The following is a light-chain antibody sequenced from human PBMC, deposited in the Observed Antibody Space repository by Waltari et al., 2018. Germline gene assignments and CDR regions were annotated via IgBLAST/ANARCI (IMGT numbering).Light chain of an antibody. Sequence: DIQMTQSPSSLSASVGDRVTITCWASQDITNYLAWFQQKPGTAPKSLISAASSLQSGVPSKFSGSGSGTNFTLTISSLQPEDFATYYCQQFDSYPITFGQGTRLEIK. CDR2: AAS. CDR3: QQFDSYPIT. CDR1: QDITNY. V-gene: IGKV1-16*02. J-gene: IGKJ5*01.